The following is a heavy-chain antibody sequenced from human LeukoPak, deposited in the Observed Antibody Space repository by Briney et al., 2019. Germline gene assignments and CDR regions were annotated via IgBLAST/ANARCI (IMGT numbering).Heavy chain of an antibody. Sequence: ASVKVSCKASGYTFTAYYMHWVRQAPGQGLEWMGWINPNSGGTNYAQKFQARVTMTRDTSVSTVYMQLSRLTSDDTAVYYCVRVSFGPLTGYSGGGWFDPWGQGTLVTVSS. D-gene: IGHD3-9*01. CDR3: VRVSFGPLTGYSGGGWFDP. J-gene: IGHJ5*02. V-gene: IGHV1-2*02. CDR1: GYTFTAYY. CDR2: INPNSGGT.